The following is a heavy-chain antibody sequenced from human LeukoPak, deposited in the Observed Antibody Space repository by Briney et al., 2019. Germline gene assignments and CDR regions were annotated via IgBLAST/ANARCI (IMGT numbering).Heavy chain of an antibody. CDR2: ISYDGSNK. D-gene: IGHD3-16*02. CDR1: GFTFSSYA. J-gene: IGHJ4*02. CDR3: ARDRDYVWGSYRFDY. Sequence: GSSLRLSCEASGFTFSSYAMHWVREALGQGLEWVSVISYDGSNKYYADSVKGRFTISRDNSKNTLYLQMNSLRAEDTAVYYCARDRDYVWGSYRFDYWGQGTLVTVSS. V-gene: IGHV3-30*04.